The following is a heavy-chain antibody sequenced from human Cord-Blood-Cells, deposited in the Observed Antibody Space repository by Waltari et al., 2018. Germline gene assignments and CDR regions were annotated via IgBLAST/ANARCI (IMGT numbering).Heavy chain of an antibody. Sequence: QVQLVQSGAEVKKPGASVKVSCKASGYTFTGYYMHWVRQAPGTGLEGMGWITPNRGGTNDDQRFQGRFTMTRDTSISTAYMELSRLRSDDTAVYYCARDTLGGSGSYFDYWGQGTLVTVSS. CDR1: GYTFTGYY. CDR3: ARDTLGGSGSYFDY. CDR2: ITPNRGGT. V-gene: IGHV1-2*02. J-gene: IGHJ4*02. D-gene: IGHD1-26*01.